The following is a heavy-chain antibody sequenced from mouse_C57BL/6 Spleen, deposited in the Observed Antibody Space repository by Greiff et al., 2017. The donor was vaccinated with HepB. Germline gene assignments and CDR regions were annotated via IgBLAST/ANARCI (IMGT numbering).Heavy chain of an antibody. Sequence: EVQLVESGGGLVQPGGSMKLSCVASGFTFSNYWMNWVRQSPEKGLEWVAQIRLKSDNYATHYAESVKGRFTISRDDSKSSVHLQMNNLRAEDTGIYYCTGLDGYYAMDYWGQGTSVTVSS. J-gene: IGHJ4*01. V-gene: IGHV6-3*01. CDR3: TGLDGYYAMDY. CDR2: IRLKSDNYAT. CDR1: GFTFSNYW. D-gene: IGHD2-3*01.